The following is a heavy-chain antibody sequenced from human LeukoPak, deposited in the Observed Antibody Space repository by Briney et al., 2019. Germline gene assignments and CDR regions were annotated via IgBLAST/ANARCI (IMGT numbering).Heavy chain of an antibody. CDR3: ARESELYYYDSSGYYYFDY. J-gene: IGHJ4*02. Sequence: SQTLSLTCTVSGGSISSDGYYWSWIRQHPGKGLEWIGYIYYSGSTYYNPSLKSRVTISVDTSKNQFSLKLSSVTAADTAVYYCARESELYYYDSSGYYYFDYWGQGTLVTVSS. CDR1: GGSISSDGYY. D-gene: IGHD3-22*01. CDR2: IYYSGST. V-gene: IGHV4-31*03.